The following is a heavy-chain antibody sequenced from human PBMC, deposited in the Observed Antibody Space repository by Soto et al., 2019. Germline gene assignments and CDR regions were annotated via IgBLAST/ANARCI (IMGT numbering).Heavy chain of an antibody. V-gene: IGHV3-23*01. J-gene: IGHJ4*02. D-gene: IGHD3-16*02. CDR3: AKSYDYIWGSYRTLGY. CDR2: ISGSGGST. Sequence: GGSLRLSCAASGFTFSSYAMSWVRQAPWKGLEWVSAISGSGGSTYYADSVKGRFTISRDNSKNTLYLQMNSLRAEDTAVYYCAKSYDYIWGSYRTLGYWGQGTLVTVSS. CDR1: GFTFSSYA.